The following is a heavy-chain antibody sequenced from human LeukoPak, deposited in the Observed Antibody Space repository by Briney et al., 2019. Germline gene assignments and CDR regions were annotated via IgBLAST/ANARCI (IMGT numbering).Heavy chain of an antibody. D-gene: IGHD6-19*01. CDR2: IYYSGST. J-gene: IGHJ6*03. CDR1: GGSISSSSYY. CDR3: ARRSSGTDLIYYYYMDV. V-gene: IGHV4-39*07. Sequence: KPSETLSLTCTVSGGSISSSSYYWGWIRQPPGKGLEWIGSIYYSGSTYYNPSLKSRVTISVDTSKNQFSLKLSSVTAADTAVYYCARRSSGTDLIYYYYMDVWGKGTTVTVSS.